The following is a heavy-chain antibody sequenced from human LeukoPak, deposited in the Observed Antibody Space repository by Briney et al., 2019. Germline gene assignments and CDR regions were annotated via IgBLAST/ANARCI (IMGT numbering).Heavy chain of an antibody. D-gene: IGHD2-21*02. Sequence: GGSLRLSCAASGFTFDDYAVHWVRQAPGKGLEWVSGISWNSGSIGYADSVKGRFTISRDNAKNSLYLQMNSLRAEDTALYYCAGGAYCGGDCYSMVAAFDIWGQGTMVTVSS. J-gene: IGHJ3*02. CDR2: ISWNSGSI. V-gene: IGHV3-9*01. CDR3: AGGAYCGGDCYSMVAAFDI. CDR1: GFTFDDYA.